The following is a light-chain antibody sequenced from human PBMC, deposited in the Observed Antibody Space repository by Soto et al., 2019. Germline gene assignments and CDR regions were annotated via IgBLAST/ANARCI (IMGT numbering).Light chain of an antibody. V-gene: IGKV3-11*01. CDR1: QSVASS. CDR2: DAS. CDR3: QQRGNWPVT. J-gene: IGKJ5*01. Sequence: EIVLTQSPATLSLSPGERATLSCRASQSVASSLAWYQQKPGQAPRLLIYDASNRATGIPARFSGSGSGTDFTLTISSLEPEDFAVYHCQQRGNWPVTFGQGTRLEIK.